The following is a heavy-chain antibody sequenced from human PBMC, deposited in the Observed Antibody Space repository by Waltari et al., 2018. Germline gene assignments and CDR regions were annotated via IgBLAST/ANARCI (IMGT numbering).Heavy chain of an antibody. D-gene: IGHD2-8*02. Sequence: EVQLVESGGGSIQPGGSLSLSCAASGFTVTTNFMLWVRQAPGKGLEWVSLIYSGGRTYYADSVQGRFTISRDTSKNTLQLQMNSLRGEDTAVYYCARDRHCTDSGCSGLWGQGTLVTVSS. V-gene: IGHV3-53*01. CDR2: IYSGGRT. CDR3: ARDRHCTDSGCSGL. J-gene: IGHJ4*02. CDR1: GFTVTTNF.